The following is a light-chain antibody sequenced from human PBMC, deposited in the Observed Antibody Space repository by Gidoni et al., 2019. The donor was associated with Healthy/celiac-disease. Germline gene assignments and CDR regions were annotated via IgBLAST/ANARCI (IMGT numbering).Light chain of an antibody. CDR2: AAS. CDR1: QGISNY. CDR3: QKYNSAPLWT. Sequence: DIQMTQSTSTLSASVGDRVTITCRASQGISNYLAWYQQKPGKVPKLLISAASTLQSGVPSRFSGSGSGTDFTLTISSLQPEDVATYYCQKYNSAPLWTFXQXTKVEIK. J-gene: IGKJ1*01. V-gene: IGKV1-27*01.